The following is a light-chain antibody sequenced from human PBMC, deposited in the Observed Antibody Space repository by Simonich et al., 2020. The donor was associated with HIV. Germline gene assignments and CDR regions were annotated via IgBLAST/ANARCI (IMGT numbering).Light chain of an antibody. J-gene: IGKJ4*01. V-gene: IGKV1-33*01. CDR1: QDISNY. CDR3: QQFNSFPLT. CDR2: DAS. Sequence: DIQMTQSPSSLSASVGDRVTITCQASQDISNYLNWYQQKPGKAPKLLIYDASKFETGVPSTFSGSGSGTDFTFTISSLQPEDIATYYCQQFNSFPLTFGGGTEVEIK.